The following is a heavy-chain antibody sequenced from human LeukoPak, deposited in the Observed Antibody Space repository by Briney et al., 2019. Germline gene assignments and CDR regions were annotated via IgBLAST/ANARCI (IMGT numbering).Heavy chain of an antibody. CDR2: INTDGRSR. J-gene: IGHJ5*02. D-gene: IGHD2-8*01. CDR3: ARGYSTTPNQNWFDP. Sequence: RGSLRLSCAASGFTFSSHWMHWVRQAPGKGLVWVSRINTDGRSRNYADSVKGRFTISRDNAKSTLYLQMDSLSAEDTAVYYCARGYSTTPNQNWFDPWGQGTLVTVSS. CDR1: GFTFSSHW. V-gene: IGHV3-74*01.